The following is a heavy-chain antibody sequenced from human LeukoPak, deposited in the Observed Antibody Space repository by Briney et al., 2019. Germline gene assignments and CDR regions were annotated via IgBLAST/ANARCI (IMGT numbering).Heavy chain of an antibody. V-gene: IGHV3-7*01. J-gene: IGHJ3*02. D-gene: IGHD1-26*01. CDR2: INQDGSDK. Sequence: GGSLRLSCAASGFTFSVYWMTWVRQAPGKGLEWVANINQDGSDKYYVDSVKGRFTIPRDNAKNSLYLQMNSLRAEDTAVYYCARVSGTYGGALDIWGQGTMVTVSS. CDR1: GFTFSVYW. CDR3: ARVSGTYGGALDI.